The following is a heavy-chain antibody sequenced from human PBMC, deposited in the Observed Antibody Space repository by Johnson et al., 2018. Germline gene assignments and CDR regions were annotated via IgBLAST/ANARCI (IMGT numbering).Heavy chain of an antibody. Sequence: QVQLVESGGGVVQPGRSLRLSCAASGFTFSSHGMHWVRQAPGKGLEWVAVIWSDGSKKYYADSVKGRFTVSRDNSKNTLYLQMDSLRAEDTAIYHCARDRGDCSGGSCWGYFLHWGQGTLVTVSS. CDR3: ARDRGDCSGGSCWGYFLH. V-gene: IGHV3-33*01. D-gene: IGHD2-15*01. J-gene: IGHJ1*01. CDR1: GFTFSSHG. CDR2: IWSDGSKK.